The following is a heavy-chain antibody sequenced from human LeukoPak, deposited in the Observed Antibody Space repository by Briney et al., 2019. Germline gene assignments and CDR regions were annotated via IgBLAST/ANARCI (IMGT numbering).Heavy chain of an antibody. V-gene: IGHV4-38-2*02. J-gene: IGHJ4*02. CDR1: GYSISSGYY. CDR2: IYYSGST. Sequence: SETLSLTCTVSGYSISSGYYWGWIRQPPGKGLEWIGSIYYSGSTYYNPSLKSRVTISVDTSKNQFSLKLSSVTAADTAVYYCARGEGYEFDYWGQGTLVTVSS. CDR3: ARGEGYEFDY. D-gene: IGHD1-1*01.